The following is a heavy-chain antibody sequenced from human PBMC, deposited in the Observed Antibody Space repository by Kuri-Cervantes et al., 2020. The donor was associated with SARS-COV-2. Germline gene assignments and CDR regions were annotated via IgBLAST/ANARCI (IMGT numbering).Heavy chain of an antibody. CDR3: SRDGKTTAVWNYDYYGLDV. J-gene: IGHJ6*02. CDR2: IWYDGSNK. CDR1: GFTFSSYG. V-gene: IGHV3-33*08. D-gene: IGHD1/OR15-1a*01. Sequence: GGSLRLSCAASGFTFSSYGMHWVRQAPGKGLEWVAVIWYDGSNKYYADSVKGRFTISRDNSKNTLYLQMNSLRAEDTAVYFCSRDGKTTAVWNYDYYGLDVWGQGTTVTVSS.